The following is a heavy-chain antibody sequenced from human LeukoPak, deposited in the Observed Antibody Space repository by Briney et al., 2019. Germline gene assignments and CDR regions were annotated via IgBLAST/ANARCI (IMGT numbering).Heavy chain of an antibody. J-gene: IGHJ4*02. D-gene: IGHD7-27*01. CDR3: ARENNWGTN. Sequence: GGSLRLSCAASGFTFSSYSMNRVRQAPGKGLEWVSSISSSSSYIYYADSVKGRFTISRDNAKNSLYLQMNSLRTEDTGIYYCARENNWGTNWGQGTLVTVSS. CDR1: GFTFSSYS. V-gene: IGHV3-21*01. CDR2: ISSSSSYI.